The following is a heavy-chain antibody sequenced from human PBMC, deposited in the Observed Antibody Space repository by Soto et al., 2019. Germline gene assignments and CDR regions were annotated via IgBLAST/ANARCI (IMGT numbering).Heavy chain of an antibody. CDR3: ARNSRRTVGGGNY. Sequence: QVQLVQSGAEVKKPGASVKVSCKASGYTFTGYYMHWVRQAPGQGLEWMGWINPNSGGTNYAQKFQGRVTMTRNTSISTAYMELSSLRSEDTAVYYCARNSRRTVGGGNYWGQGTLVTVSS. J-gene: IGHJ4*02. V-gene: IGHV1-2*02. CDR1: GYTFTGYY. D-gene: IGHD3-16*01. CDR2: INPNSGGT.